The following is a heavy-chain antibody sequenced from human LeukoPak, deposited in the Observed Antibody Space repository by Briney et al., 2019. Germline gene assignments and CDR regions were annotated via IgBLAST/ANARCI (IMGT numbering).Heavy chain of an antibody. CDR2: IRADGTTK. CDR3: SRRFRD. J-gene: IGHJ4*02. Sequence: GGSLRLSCVGSGLSVRDFEMNWVRQAPGKGLEWVAHIRADGTTKWYADSVRGRFNIARDNARNSLFLQMNSLRAEDTAAYYCSRRFRDWGQGILVTVSS. CDR1: GLSVRDFE. D-gene: IGHD5-24*01. V-gene: IGHV3-48*03.